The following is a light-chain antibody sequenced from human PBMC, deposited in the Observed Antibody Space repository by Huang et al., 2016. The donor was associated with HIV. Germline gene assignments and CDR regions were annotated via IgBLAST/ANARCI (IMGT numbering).Light chain of an antibody. V-gene: IGKV1-39*01. J-gene: IGKJ1*01. CDR3: LQTYSTPPT. Sequence: DIQMTQSPSSLSASVGDRVIITRRAGERINNYLNWYQQKPGKAPKLLIYGASSLPSGVPSRFSGSASGTDFTLTITGLQPEDSASYYCLQTYSTPPTFGQGTRLEI. CDR2: GAS. CDR1: ERINNY.